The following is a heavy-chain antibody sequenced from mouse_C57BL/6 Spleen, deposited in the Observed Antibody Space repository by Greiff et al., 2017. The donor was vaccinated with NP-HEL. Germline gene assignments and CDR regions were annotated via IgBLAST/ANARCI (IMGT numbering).Heavy chain of an antibody. J-gene: IGHJ1*03. Sequence: QVQLQQPGAELVMPGASVKLSCKASGYTFTSYWMHWVKQRPGQGLEWIGEIDPSDSYTNYNQKFKGKSTLTVDKSSSTAYMQLSSLTSEDSAVYYCARFTSREGYWYFDVWGTGTTVTVSS. V-gene: IGHV1-69*01. D-gene: IGHD2-12*01. CDR2: IDPSDSYT. CDR1: GYTFTSYW. CDR3: ARFTSREGYWYFDV.